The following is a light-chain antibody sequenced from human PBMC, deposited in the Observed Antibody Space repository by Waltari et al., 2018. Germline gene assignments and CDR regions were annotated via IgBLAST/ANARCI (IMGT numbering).Light chain of an antibody. V-gene: IGKV3-15*01. Sequence: SPVTLSVSPGERATLSCRASQSVSNNLAWYQHKPGQAPRLVLYEATTRASGLPARFSGTGSGREFTLTINSLQSEDVAIYYCQQYSNWPPWTFGQGTTVEIK. CDR2: EAT. J-gene: IGKJ1*01. CDR1: QSVSNN. CDR3: QQYSNWPPWT.